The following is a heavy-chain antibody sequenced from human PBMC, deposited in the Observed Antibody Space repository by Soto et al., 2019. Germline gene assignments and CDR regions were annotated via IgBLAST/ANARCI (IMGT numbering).Heavy chain of an antibody. CDR1: GFTFTNFD. J-gene: IGHJ6*02. Sequence: GGSLRLSCETSGFTFTNFDLSWVRQAPGKGLEWVAFISGSGSIIYYTDSVKGRFTISKDDARTSLFLQMDTLRPEDTAVYYCAKGHTNEVGHFSYYGMDVWGQGTTVTVSS. CDR3: AKGHTNEVGHFSYYGMDV. CDR2: ISGSGSII. V-gene: IGHV3-48*03.